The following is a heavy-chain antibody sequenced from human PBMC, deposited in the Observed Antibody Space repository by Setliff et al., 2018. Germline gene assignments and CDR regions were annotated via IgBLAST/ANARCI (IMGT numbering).Heavy chain of an antibody. CDR1: GGSFSDHF. J-gene: IGHJ3*01. V-gene: IGHV4-34*01. CDR3: ARVPHIWFGDLVTFDDAFDV. Sequence: PSETLSLTCTVYGGSFSDHFCSWTRHPPGKGLEWIGEITHSGSTNYNPSLKSRVTISVDASKNQFSLKLTSETAADTAVYFCARVPHIWFGDLVTFDDAFDVWRQGTMVTVSS. D-gene: IGHD3-10*01. CDR2: ITHSGST.